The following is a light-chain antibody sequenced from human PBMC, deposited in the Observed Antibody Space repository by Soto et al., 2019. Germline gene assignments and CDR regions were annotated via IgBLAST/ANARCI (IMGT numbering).Light chain of an antibody. J-gene: IGKJ1*01. CDR1: QRLVHGHGNAY. Sequence: DVGVRHMTLALPVTLVQPDSIFCRSRQRLVHGHGNAYLNWFHQRPGQSPRSLISRASVRDSGVPDRFSGVGSGTDCTLKISRLETEDVADYHCLQGSYCAWT. V-gene: IGKV2-30*02. CDR3: LQGSYCAWT. CDR2: RAS.